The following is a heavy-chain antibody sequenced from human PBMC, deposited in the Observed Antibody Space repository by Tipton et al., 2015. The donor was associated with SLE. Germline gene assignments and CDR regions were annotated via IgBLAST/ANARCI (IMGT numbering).Heavy chain of an antibody. CDR2: INHSGST. J-gene: IGHJ4*02. CDR1: GGSFSGYY. V-gene: IGHV4-34*01. CDR3: ARGRGSSSSGHY. D-gene: IGHD6-6*01. Sequence: TLSLTCAVYGGSFSGYYWSWIRQPPGKGLEWIGEINHSGSTNYNPSLKSRATISVDTSKNQFSLKLSSVTAADTAVYYCARGRGSSSSGHYWGQGTLVTVSS.